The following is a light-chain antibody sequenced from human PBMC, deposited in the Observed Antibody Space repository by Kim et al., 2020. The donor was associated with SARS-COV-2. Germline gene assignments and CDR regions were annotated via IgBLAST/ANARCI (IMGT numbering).Light chain of an antibody. CDR1: NIGSKS. V-gene: IGLV3-21*04. J-gene: IGLJ1*01. Sequence: SYELTQPPSVSVAPGKTARITCGGNNIGSKSVHWYQQKSGQAPVLVIYYDNDRPSGIPERFSGSNSGNTATLTISRVEAGDEAEYYCQVWDSNSDHPVFGTGTKVTVL. CDR2: YDN. CDR3: QVWDSNSDHPV.